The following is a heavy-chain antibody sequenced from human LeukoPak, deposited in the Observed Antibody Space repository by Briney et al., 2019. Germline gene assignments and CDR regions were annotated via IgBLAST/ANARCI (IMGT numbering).Heavy chain of an antibody. CDR1: GFTFSSYS. J-gene: IGHJ4*02. V-gene: IGHV3-74*01. CDR3: ARGYYFDY. CDR2: INSDGSST. Sequence: PGGSLRLSCAASGFTFSSYSMNWVRQAPGKGLEWVSRINSDGSSTSYADSVKGRFTISRDNAKNTLYLQMNSLRAEDTAVYYCARGYYFDYWGQGTLVTVSS.